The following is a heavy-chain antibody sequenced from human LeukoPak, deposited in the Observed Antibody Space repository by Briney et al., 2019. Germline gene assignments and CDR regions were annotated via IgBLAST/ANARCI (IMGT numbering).Heavy chain of an antibody. Sequence: ASVKVSCKASGYTFTSYGISWVRQAPGQGLEWMGWISAYNGNTNYAQKLQGRVTMTTDTSTSTAYMELRSLRSDDTAVYYCARDGYYYDSSGYLGTRWFAPWGQGTLVTVSS. CDR3: ARDGYYYDSSGYLGTRWFAP. CDR1: GYTFTSYG. J-gene: IGHJ5*02. D-gene: IGHD3-22*01. V-gene: IGHV1-18*01. CDR2: ISAYNGNT.